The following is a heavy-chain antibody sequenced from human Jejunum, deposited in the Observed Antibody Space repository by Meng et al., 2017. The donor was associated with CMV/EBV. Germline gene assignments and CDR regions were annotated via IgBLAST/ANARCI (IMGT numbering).Heavy chain of an antibody. V-gene: IGHV1-18*01. CDR1: GYTFTSYG. CDR2: ISTYHGNT. CDR3: ARGVVTMTRYYFDY. Sequence: GYTFTSYGISWVRQAPGQGLEWMGWISTYHGNTHYAQKLQGRATMTTDTSTSTAYMEVRSLKSDDTAVYYCARGVVTMTRYYFDYWGQGTLVTVSS. J-gene: IGHJ4*02. D-gene: IGHD2-21*02.